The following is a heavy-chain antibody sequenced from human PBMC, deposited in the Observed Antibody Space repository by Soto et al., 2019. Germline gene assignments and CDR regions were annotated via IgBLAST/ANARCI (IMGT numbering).Heavy chain of an antibody. J-gene: IGHJ4*02. CDR2: ISGSGGST. V-gene: IGHV3-23*01. CDR3: PKAEQWLVRVVDY. CDR1: GFTFSSYA. Sequence: HPGGSLRLSCAASGFTFSSYAMSWVRQAPGKGLEWVSAISGSGGSTYYADSVKGRFTISRDNSKNTLYLQMNSLRAEDTAVYYCPKAEQWLVRVVDYWGQGTLVTVSS. D-gene: IGHD6-19*01.